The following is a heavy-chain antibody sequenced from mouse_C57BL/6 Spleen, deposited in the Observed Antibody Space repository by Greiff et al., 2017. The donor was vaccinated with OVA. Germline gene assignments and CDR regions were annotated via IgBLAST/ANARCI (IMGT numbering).Heavy chain of an antibody. CDR2: INPYNGGT. D-gene: IGHD3-2*02. V-gene: IGHV1-19*01. CDR3: AREGQLRPSMDY. J-gene: IGHJ4*01. Sequence: EVQLQQSGPVLVKPGASVKMSCKASGYTFTDYYMNWVKQSHGKSLEWIGVINPYNGGTSYNQKFKGKATLTVDKSSSTAYMELNSLTSEDSAVYYCAREGQLRPSMDYWGQGTSVTVSS. CDR1: GYTFTDYY.